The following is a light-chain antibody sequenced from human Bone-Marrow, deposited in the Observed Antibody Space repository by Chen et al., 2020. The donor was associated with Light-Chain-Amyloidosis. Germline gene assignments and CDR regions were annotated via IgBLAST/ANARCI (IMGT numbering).Light chain of an antibody. CDR1: TSDVGAYDY. CDR3: SSYTSTYTVL. CDR2: DVS. V-gene: IGLV2-14*03. Sequence: QSALTQPASVSESPGQSITISCTGTTSDVGAYDYVSWYQQHPGQAPKLIIHDVSNRPSGVADRFSGSKSNNTASLTISGLQAEDEAEYYCSSYTSTYTVLFGRGTTLTVL. J-gene: IGLJ2*01.